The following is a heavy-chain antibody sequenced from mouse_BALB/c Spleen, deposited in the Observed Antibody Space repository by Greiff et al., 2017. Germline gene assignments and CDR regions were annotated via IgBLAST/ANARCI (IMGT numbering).Heavy chain of an antibody. Sequence: EVQLQESGPGLVKPSQSLSLTCSVTGYSITSGYYWNWIRQFPGNKLEWMGYISYDGSNNYNPSLKNRISITRDTSKNQFFLKLNSVTTEDTATYYCATNWDDWYFDVWGAGTTVTVSS. CDR3: ATNWDDWYFDV. CDR2: ISYDGSN. D-gene: IGHD4-1*01. J-gene: IGHJ1*01. V-gene: IGHV3-6*02. CDR1: GYSITSGYY.